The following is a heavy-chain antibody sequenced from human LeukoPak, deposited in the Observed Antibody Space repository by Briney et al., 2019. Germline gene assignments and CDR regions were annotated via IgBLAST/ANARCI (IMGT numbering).Heavy chain of an antibody. V-gene: IGHV3-30*18. D-gene: IGHD6-13*01. J-gene: IGHJ4*02. CDR2: ISYDGSNK. CDR3: ANTDTGYSSSWSPRSYFDY. Sequence: PGGSLRLSWAASGFTFSSYGMHWVRQAPGKGLEWVAVISYDGSNKYYADSVKGRFTISRDNSKNTLYLRMNSLRAEDTAVYYCANTDTGYSSSWSPRSYFDYWGQGTLVTVSS. CDR1: GFTFSSYG.